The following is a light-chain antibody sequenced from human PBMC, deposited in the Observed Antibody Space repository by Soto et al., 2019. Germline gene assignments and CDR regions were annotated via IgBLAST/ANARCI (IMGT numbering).Light chain of an antibody. CDR3: QQFNNYPWT. Sequence: DIQMTHSPSTLSASVGDRVTITCRASQSISSWLAWYQQKPGKAPKLLIYKASSLESGVPSRFSGSGSGTEFTLTISSLQPDDFAPYYCQQFNNYPWTFGQGTRVEIK. V-gene: IGKV1-5*03. CDR2: KAS. CDR1: QSISSW. J-gene: IGKJ1*01.